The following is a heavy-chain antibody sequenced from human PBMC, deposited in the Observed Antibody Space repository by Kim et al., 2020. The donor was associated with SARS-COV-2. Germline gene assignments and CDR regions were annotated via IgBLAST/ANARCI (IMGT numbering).Heavy chain of an antibody. CDR1: GGSISSYY. CDR3: ARGAVMITFGGVIEDNWFDP. J-gene: IGHJ5*02. Sequence: SETLSLTCTVSGGSISSYYWNWIRQPPGKGLEWIGYIYYSGSTNYNPSLKSRVTMSVDTSKNQFSLWLSSVTAADTAVYYCARGAVMITFGGVIEDNWFDPWGQGTLVTVSS. D-gene: IGHD3-16*02. V-gene: IGHV4-59*01. CDR2: IYYSGST.